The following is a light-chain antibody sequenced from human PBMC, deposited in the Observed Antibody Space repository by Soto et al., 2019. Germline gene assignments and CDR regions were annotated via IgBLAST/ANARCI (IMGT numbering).Light chain of an antibody. CDR2: AVI. CDR1: SNDVGAYNY. CDR3: AAWDDSLNGYVV. Sequence: QSVLTQPRSVSGSPGQSVTISCAGTSNDVGAYNYVSWYQQHPGKAPKLIIYAVIKRPSGVPDRFSGSKSGNTASLTISGLQTEDEADYYCAAWDDSLNGYVVFGGGTKVTVL. J-gene: IGLJ2*01. V-gene: IGLV2-11*01.